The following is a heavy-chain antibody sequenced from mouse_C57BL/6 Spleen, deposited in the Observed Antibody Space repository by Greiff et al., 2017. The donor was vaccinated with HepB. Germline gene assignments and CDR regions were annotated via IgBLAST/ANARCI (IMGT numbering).Heavy chain of an antibody. Sequence: EVHLVEFGPELVKPGASVKISCKASGYSFTDYNMNWVKQSNGKSLEWIGVINPNYGTTSYNQKFKGKATLTVDQSSSTAYMQLNSLTSEDSAVYYCARYHWAWYFDVWGTGTTVTVSS. CDR3: ARYHWAWYFDV. D-gene: IGHD4-1*01. CDR2: INPNYGTT. J-gene: IGHJ1*03. V-gene: IGHV1-39*01. CDR1: GYSFTDYN.